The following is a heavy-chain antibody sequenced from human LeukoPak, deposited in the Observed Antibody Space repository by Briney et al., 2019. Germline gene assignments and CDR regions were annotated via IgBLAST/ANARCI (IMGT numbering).Heavy chain of an antibody. Sequence: GGSLRLSCEASGFTFSTYALHWVRQAPGKGLEWVAVISYDGNNIYYVDSVKGRFTISRDNSKNTLYLQMNSLRAGDTAVYFCASISGASWGDYWGQGTLVTVSS. D-gene: IGHD3-16*01. CDR3: ASISGASWGDY. CDR1: GFTFSTYA. J-gene: IGHJ4*02. V-gene: IGHV3-30-3*01. CDR2: ISYDGNNI.